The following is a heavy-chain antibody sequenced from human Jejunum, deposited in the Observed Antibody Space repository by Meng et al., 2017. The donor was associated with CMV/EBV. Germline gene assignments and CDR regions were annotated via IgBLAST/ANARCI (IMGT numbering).Heavy chain of an antibody. CDR1: EFGFSSYN. CDR2: ISSTSTYI. D-gene: IGHD3-10*01. J-gene: IGHJ6*02. V-gene: IGHV3-21*01. Sequence: EFGFSSYNFNWVRLAPGKGLEWVASISSTSTYIYYADSVKGRFTVSRDNSKNSLYLQMNSLRAEDTAVYYCANQMPWNYYHGMDLWGQGTTVTVSS. CDR3: ANQMPWNYYHGMDL.